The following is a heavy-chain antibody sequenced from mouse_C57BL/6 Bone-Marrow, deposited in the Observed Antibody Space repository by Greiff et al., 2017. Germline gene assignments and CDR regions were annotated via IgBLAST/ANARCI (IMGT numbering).Heavy chain of an antibody. Sequence: VQLVESGPGLVAPSQSLSITCTVSGFSLTSYAISWVRQPPGKGLEWLGVIWTGGCTDYTSALKSRLSIIKDNSKSQVFLKMNSLQTDDTARYYCARRDYGSSYDWYFDVWGTGTTVTVSS. CDR3: ARRDYGSSYDWYFDV. CDR2: IWTGGCT. V-gene: IGHV2-9-1*01. CDR1: GFSLTSYA. J-gene: IGHJ1*03. D-gene: IGHD1-1*01.